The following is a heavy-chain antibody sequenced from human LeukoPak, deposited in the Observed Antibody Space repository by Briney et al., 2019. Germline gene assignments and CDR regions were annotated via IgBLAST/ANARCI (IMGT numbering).Heavy chain of an antibody. CDR2: IYYSGST. D-gene: IGHD1-14*01. V-gene: IGHV4-59*01. Sequence: SETLSLTCTVSGGSISSYYWSWIRQPPGKGLEWIGYIYYSGSTNYNPSLKSRVTMTRDTSTNTVYMELSSLTSEDTAIYYCARDANNQNSEFIDYWGQGTLVTVSS. CDR3: ARDANNQNSEFIDY. CDR1: GGSISSYY. J-gene: IGHJ4*02.